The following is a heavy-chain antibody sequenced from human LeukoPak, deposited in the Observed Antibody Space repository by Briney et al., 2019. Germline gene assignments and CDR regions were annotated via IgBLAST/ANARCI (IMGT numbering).Heavy chain of an antibody. CDR2: IYYSGST. CDR3: ARDGRGYSSGWWRY. D-gene: IGHD6-19*01. V-gene: IGHV4-39*07. CDR1: GGSISHSNYY. J-gene: IGHJ4*02. Sequence: PSETLSLTCSVSGGSISHSNYYWGWIRQPPGKGLEWIGSIYYSGSTYYNPSLESRVTMSVDTSNNQFSLKLSSVAAADTAVYYCARDGRGYSSGWWRYWGQGTLVTVSS.